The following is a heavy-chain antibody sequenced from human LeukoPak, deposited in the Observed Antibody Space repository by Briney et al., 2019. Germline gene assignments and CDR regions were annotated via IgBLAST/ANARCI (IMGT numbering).Heavy chain of an antibody. Sequence: ASVKVSCKASGGTFSSYAISWVRQAPGQGLEWMGWISAYNGNTNYAQKLQGRVTMTTDTSTSTAYMELRSLRSDDTAVYYCARDYDILTGYYLGYWGQGTPVTVSS. CDR1: GGTFSSYA. V-gene: IGHV1-18*01. D-gene: IGHD3-9*01. CDR3: ARDYDILTGYYLGY. J-gene: IGHJ4*02. CDR2: ISAYNGNT.